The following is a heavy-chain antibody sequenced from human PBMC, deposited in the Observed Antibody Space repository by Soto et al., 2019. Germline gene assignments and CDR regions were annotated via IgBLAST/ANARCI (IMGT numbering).Heavy chain of an antibody. Sequence: EVQLVQTGGGLIQPGGSLRLSCVASGFTVSTNYLSWVRQVPGKGLEWVSVLHGSGSTSYADSVKGRFTISRDNARKTFSLQMNSLRVEDTAVYYCARKPPAAIQGWAYGMDVWGQGTTVTVSS. CDR3: ARKPPAAIQGWAYGMDV. D-gene: IGHD2-2*01. J-gene: IGHJ6*02. V-gene: IGHV3-53*02. CDR1: GFTVSTNY. CDR2: LHGSGST.